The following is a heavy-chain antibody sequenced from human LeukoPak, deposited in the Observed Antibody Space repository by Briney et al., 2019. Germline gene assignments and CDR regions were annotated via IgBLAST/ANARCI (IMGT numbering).Heavy chain of an antibody. J-gene: IGHJ4*02. CDR1: GFTFNSYT. V-gene: IGHV3-23*01. CDR3: TNLAAAGTG. CDR2: ISGSGGST. Sequence: GGSLRLSCAASGFTFNSYTMNWVRQAPGKGLEWVSAISGSGGSTYFADSVKGRFTISRDNSKNTLYLQMNSLRAEDTGVYYCTNLAAAGTGWGQGTLVTVSS. D-gene: IGHD6-13*01.